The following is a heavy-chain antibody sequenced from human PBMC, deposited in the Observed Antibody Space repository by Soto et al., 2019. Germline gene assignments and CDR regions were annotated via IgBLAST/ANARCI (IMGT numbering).Heavy chain of an antibody. CDR3: ARVADCSGGRCYFSVDY. CDR1: GGSISSYY. Sequence: PSETLSLTCTVSGGSISSYYWSWIRQPPGKGLEWIGYIYYSGSANYNPSLKSRVTISVDTSKNQFSLELSSVTAADTAVYYCARVADCSGGRCYFSVDYWGQGTLVTVSS. D-gene: IGHD2-15*01. J-gene: IGHJ4*02. V-gene: IGHV4-59*08. CDR2: IYYSGSA.